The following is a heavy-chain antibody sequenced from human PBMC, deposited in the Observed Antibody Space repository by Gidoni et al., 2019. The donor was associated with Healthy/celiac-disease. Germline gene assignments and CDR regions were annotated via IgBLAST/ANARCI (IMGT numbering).Heavy chain of an antibody. CDR3: ARAYTVGSFDY. CDR1: GFTFSSYA. CDR2: ISYDGSNK. Sequence: HVQLVESGGGVVQPGWSLRLSCAPSGFTFSSYAMHWVRQAPGKGLEWVAVISYDGSNKYYADSVKGRFTISRDNSKNTLYLQMNSLRAEDTAVYYCARAYTVGSFDYWGQGTLVTVSS. D-gene: IGHD4-17*01. J-gene: IGHJ4*02. V-gene: IGHV3-30-3*01.